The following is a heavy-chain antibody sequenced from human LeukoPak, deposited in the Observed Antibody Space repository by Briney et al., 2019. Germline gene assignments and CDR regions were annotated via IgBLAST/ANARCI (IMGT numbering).Heavy chain of an antibody. CDR2: ISGSGGST. J-gene: IGHJ4*02. CDR1: AFIFSSYA. CDR3: AKDRSCINDVSHGDFDY. Sequence: GGSLRLSCAASAFIFSSYAMSWVRQAPGKGLEWVSTISGSGGSTYYADSVKGRFTISRDNSKNTVYLQMNSLRAEDTAVYYCAKDRSCINDVSHGDFDYWGQGTLVTVSS. V-gene: IGHV3-23*01. D-gene: IGHD2-8*01.